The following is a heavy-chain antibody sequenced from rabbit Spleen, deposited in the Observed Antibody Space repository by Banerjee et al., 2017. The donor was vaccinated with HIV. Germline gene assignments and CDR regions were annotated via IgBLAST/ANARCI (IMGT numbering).Heavy chain of an antibody. D-gene: IGHD6-1*01. V-gene: IGHV1S40*01. CDR2: IDTGSSGFT. CDR3: ARDVGTYDYIDGVFNL. CDR1: GVSFSGNSY. J-gene: IGHJ4*01. Sequence: QSLVESGGGLVQPEGSLTLTCTASGVSFSGNSYMCWVRQAPGKGLEWIACIDTGSSGFTYFASWAKGRFTISKTSSTTVTLHMTSLTAADTATYFCARDVGTYDYIDGVFNLWGPGTLVTVS.